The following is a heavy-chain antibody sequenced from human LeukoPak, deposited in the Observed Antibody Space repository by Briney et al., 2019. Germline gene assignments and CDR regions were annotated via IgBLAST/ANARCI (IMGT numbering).Heavy chain of an antibody. CDR1: GGSISSYY. J-gene: IGHJ5*02. Sequence: SETLSLTCTGSGGSISSYYWSWIPRPTGKGLEWIGRVYTSGSTNYNPALKSRVTMSVDTSKNQFSLKLSSVTAADRAVYYCARNIVVVPAAMGGGWFDPWGQGTLVTVSS. D-gene: IGHD2-2*01. V-gene: IGHV4-4*07. CDR2: VYTSGST. CDR3: ARNIVVVPAAMGGGWFDP.